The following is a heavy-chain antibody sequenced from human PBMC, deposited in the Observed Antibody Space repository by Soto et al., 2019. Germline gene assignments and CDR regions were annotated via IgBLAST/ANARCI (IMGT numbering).Heavy chain of an antibody. D-gene: IGHD3-3*01. J-gene: IGHJ4*02. V-gene: IGHV3-66*01. Sequence: PGESLRLSCAASGFTVSSNYMSWVRQAPGKRLGWVSIIYSGSSTSYADSVKGRFTISRDNAKNTLYLQMNSLRAEDTAVYYCARGSPLGITIFGVVIMFDYWGQGTLVTVSS. CDR1: GFTVSSNY. CDR3: ARGSPLGITIFGVVIMFDY. CDR2: IYSGSST.